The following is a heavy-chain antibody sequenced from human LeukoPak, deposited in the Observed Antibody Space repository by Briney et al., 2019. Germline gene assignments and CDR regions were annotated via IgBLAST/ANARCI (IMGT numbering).Heavy chain of an antibody. D-gene: IGHD6-13*01. CDR2: ISGSGGST. Sequence: PGGSLRLSCAASGFTFSSYAMSWVRQAPGKGLEWVSAISGSGGSTYYADSVKGRFTISRDNSRNTLYLQMNSLRAEDTAVYYWAKGAVSGNYYYYVRAFGGQGPTVPVPS. CDR1: GFTFSSYA. V-gene: IGHV3-23*01. J-gene: IGHJ6*02. CDR3: AKGAVSGNYYYYVRAF.